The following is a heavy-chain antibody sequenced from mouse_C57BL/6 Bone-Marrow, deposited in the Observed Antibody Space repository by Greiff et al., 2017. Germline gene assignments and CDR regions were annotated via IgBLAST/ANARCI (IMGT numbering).Heavy chain of an antibody. Sequence: EVMLVESGGGLVQPGGSLKLSCAASGFTFSDYYMYWVRQTPEKRLEWVAYISNGGGSTYYPDTVKGRFTISRDNAKNTLYLQMSRLKSDDTAMYYCARYYDYERYAMDYWGQGTSVTVSS. J-gene: IGHJ4*01. V-gene: IGHV5-12*01. CDR2: ISNGGGST. CDR1: GFTFSDYY. CDR3: ARYYDYERYAMDY. D-gene: IGHD2-4*01.